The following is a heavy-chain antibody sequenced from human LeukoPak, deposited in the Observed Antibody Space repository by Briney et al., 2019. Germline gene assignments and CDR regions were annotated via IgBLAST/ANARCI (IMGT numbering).Heavy chain of an antibody. CDR1: GGSISSGGYY. V-gene: IGHV4-31*03. J-gene: IGHJ4*02. CDR2: IYYSGST. Sequence: SQTLSLTCTVSGGSISSGGYYWRWLRQHPGKGLEWIGYIYYSGSTYYNPSLKSRFTISVDTSKNQFSLKLSSVTAADTAVYYCAADRGYCSGGSCYQGNYFDYWGQGTLVTVSS. CDR3: AADRGYCSGGSCYQGNYFDY. D-gene: IGHD2-15*01.